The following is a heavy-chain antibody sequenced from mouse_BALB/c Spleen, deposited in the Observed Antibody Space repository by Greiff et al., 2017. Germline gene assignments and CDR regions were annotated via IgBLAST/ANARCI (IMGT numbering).Heavy chain of an antibody. CDR2: INPSSGYT. CDR3: ARDYYGSSRYAMDY. J-gene: IGHJ4*01. Sequence: VQLQQSGAELARPGASVKMSCKASGYTFTSYTMHWVKQRPGQGLEWIGYINPSSGYTNYNQKFKDKATLTADKSSSTAYMQLSSLTSEDSAVYYCARDYYGSSRYAMDYWGQGTSVTVSS. CDR1: GYTFTSYT. D-gene: IGHD1-1*01. V-gene: IGHV1-4*01.